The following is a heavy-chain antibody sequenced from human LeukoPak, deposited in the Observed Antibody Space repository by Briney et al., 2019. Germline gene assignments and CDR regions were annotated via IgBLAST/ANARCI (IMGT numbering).Heavy chain of an antibody. Sequence: GGSLRLSCAASGFTFDDYAMHWVRQAPGKGLEWVSLISWDGGSTYYADSVKGRFTISRDNSKTTVYLQMDSLRGDDTAVYYCARDRYASGWPADAFDIWGQGTLVTVS. J-gene: IGHJ3*02. CDR3: ARDRYASGWPADAFDI. D-gene: IGHD6-19*01. V-gene: IGHV3-43D*03. CDR1: GFTFDDYA. CDR2: ISWDGGST.